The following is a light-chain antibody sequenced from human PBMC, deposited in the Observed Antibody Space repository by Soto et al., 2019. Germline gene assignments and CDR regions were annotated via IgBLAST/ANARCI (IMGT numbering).Light chain of an antibody. V-gene: IGLV2-8*01. J-gene: IGLJ3*02. Sequence: QSALTQPASVSGSPGQSITISCTGTSSDVGGYNYVSWYQQHPGKAPKLMIYEVSKRPSGVPDRFSGSKSGNTASLTVSGLQAEDEADYYCNAYAGSNNWVFGGWTKLTFL. CDR2: EVS. CDR1: SSDVGGYNY. CDR3: NAYAGSNNWV.